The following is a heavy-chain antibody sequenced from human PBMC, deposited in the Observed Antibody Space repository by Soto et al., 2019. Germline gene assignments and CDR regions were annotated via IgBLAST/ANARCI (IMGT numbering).Heavy chain of an antibody. CDR1: GFTFSNYG. V-gene: IGHV3-30*18. CDR3: AKVLIIAVDGDDYFDY. Sequence: GGSLRLSCAASGFTFSNYGMHWVRQAPGKGLEWVAVISYEGSNKYYADSVKGRFTISRDNSKNTLYLQMNSLRAEDTAVYYCAKVLIIAVDGDDYFDYWGRGTLVTVSS. CDR2: ISYEGSNK. D-gene: IGHD6-19*01. J-gene: IGHJ4*02.